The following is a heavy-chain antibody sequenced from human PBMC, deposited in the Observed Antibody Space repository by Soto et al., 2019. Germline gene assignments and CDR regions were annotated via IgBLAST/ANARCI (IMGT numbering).Heavy chain of an antibody. Sequence: EVQLVESGGGLVQPGRSLRLSCAASGFTFDDYSMHWVRQAPGKGLEWVSGISWNSGSIGYADSVKGRFTISRDNAKNSLYLQMNSLRAEDTAVYYCAKDSASPTLLRNDAFDIWGQGTMVTVSS. V-gene: IGHV3-9*01. CDR2: ISWNSGSI. CDR1: GFTFDDYS. J-gene: IGHJ3*02. D-gene: IGHD2-15*01. CDR3: AKDSASPTLLRNDAFDI.